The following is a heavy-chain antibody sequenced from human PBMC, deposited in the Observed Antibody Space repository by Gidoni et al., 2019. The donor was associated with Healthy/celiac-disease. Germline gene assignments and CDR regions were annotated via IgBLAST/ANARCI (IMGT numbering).Heavy chain of an antibody. Sequence: SNAWMNWVRQAPGKGLEWVGRIKSKTDGGTTDYAAPVKGRFTISRDDSKNTLYLQMNSLKTEDTAVYYCTTDPYYYYYYYMDVWGKGTTVTVSS. V-gene: IGHV3-15*07. CDR2: IKSKTDGGTT. CDR1: SNAW. CDR3: TTDPYYYYYYYMDV. J-gene: IGHJ6*03.